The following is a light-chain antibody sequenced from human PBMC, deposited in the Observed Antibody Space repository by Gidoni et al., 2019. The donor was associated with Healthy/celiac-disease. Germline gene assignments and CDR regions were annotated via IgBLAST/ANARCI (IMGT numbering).Light chain of an antibody. V-gene: IGKV3-11*01. CDR3: QQRSNWPPL. J-gene: IGKJ3*01. CDR2: DAS. CDR1: QSVSSY. Sequence: EIVFTQSPAPLSLSPGERATLSCRASQSVSSYLAWYQQTPGQAPRLLIYDASNRATGIPARFSGSGSGTDFTLTISSLEPEDFAVYYCQQRSNWPPLFGPGTKVDIK.